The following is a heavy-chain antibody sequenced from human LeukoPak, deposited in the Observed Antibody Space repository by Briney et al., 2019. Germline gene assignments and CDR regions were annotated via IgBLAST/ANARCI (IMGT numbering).Heavy chain of an antibody. Sequence: SETLSLTCTVSGGSISSYYWSCIRQPPGKGLEWMGYIYYSGSTNYNPSLKSRVTISVDTSKNQFSLKPSSVTAADTAVYYCARDRSTGYYDSSGYGIWGQGALVTVSS. J-gene: IGHJ4*02. CDR3: ARDRSTGYYDSSGYGI. CDR1: GGSISSYY. V-gene: IGHV4-59*01. CDR2: IYYSGST. D-gene: IGHD3-22*01.